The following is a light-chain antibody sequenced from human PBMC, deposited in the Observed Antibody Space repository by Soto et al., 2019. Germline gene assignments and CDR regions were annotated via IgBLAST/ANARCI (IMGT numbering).Light chain of an antibody. CDR3: QQLIGYPIT. J-gene: IGKJ5*01. Sequence: IQLTQSQSSLSASIGDRVTITCRASQGISSHLAWYQQIPGKAPKLLIYSTSTLQSGVPSRFSGSGSGTDFTLTISSLQPEDFATYYCQQLIGYPITFGQGTRLEIK. CDR1: QGISSH. CDR2: STS. V-gene: IGKV1-9*01.